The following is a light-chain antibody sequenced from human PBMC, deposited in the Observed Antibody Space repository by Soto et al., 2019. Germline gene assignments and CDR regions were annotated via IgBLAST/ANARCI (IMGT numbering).Light chain of an antibody. CDR1: HTVDNF. J-gene: IGKJ5*01. Sequence: EIVLTQSPVVVSFSPGERATLSCRASHTVDNFLAWHQLKPGKAPRLLIYDATKRASGIPVRFTGSGSGTDFILTISNIEAEDVAIYYCQQRKKWPPITFGQGTRLEI. CDR3: QQRKKWPPIT. V-gene: IGKV3-11*01. CDR2: DAT.